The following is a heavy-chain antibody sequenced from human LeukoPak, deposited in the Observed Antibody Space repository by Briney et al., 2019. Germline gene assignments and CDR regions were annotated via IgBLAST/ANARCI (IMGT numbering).Heavy chain of an antibody. CDR3: ARVNKSSWYEVYYYYYMDV. J-gene: IGHJ6*03. Sequence: ASVKVSCKASGYTFTSYDINWVRQATGQGLEWMGWMNPNSGNTGYARKFQGRVTMTRNTSISTAYMELSSLRSEDTAVYYCARVNKSSWYEVYYYYYMDVWGKGTTVTVSS. CDR2: MNPNSGNT. CDR1: GYTFTSYD. V-gene: IGHV1-8*01. D-gene: IGHD6-13*01.